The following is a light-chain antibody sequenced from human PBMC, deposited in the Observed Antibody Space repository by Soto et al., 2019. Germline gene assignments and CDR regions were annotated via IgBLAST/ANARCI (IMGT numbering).Light chain of an antibody. CDR3: RQYDRWPVT. V-gene: IGKV3-15*01. Sequence: EVEMTQSPATLSVSPGERVTFSCRASQSVTTNLAWYQHKPGQSPGLLISDASTGASGIPPRFSGSGSGTEFTLTIDRLQSADFAVYYCRQYDRWPVTFGGGTKV. CDR2: DAS. J-gene: IGKJ4*01. CDR1: QSVTTN.